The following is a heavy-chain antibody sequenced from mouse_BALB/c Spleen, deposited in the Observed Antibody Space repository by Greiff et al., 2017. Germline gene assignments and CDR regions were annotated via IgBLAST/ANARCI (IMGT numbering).Heavy chain of an antibody. CDR3: ARGGSSRYYYAMDY. Sequence: EESGPGLVKPSQSLSLTCTVTGYSITSDYAWNWIRQFPGNKLEWMGYISYSGSTSYNPSLKSRISITRDTSKNQFLLQLNSVTTEDTATYYCARGGSSRYYYAMDYWGQGNSVTVSS. D-gene: IGHD1-1*01. V-gene: IGHV3-2*02. CDR2: ISYSGST. CDR1: GYSITSDYA. J-gene: IGHJ4*01.